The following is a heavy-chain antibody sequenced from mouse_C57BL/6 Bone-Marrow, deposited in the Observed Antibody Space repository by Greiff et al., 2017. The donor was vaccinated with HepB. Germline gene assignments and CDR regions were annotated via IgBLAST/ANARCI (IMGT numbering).Heavy chain of an antibody. Sequence: QVQLQQPGAELVKPGASVKVSCKASGYTFTSYWMHWVKQRPGQGLEWIGRIHPSDSDTNYNQKFKGKAILTADKSSSTAYMELRSLTSEDSAVYYCTRNSAWFAYWGQGTLVTVSA. CDR2: IHPSDSDT. V-gene: IGHV1-74*01. CDR1: GYTFTSYW. J-gene: IGHJ3*01. CDR3: TRNSAWFAY.